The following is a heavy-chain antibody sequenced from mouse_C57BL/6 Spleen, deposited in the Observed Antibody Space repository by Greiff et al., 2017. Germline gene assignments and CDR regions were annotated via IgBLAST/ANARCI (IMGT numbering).Heavy chain of an antibody. CDR3: ARERTTGYAMDY. CDR1: GFTFSSYA. Sequence: EVHLVESGGGLVKPGGSLKLSCAASGFTFSSYAMSWVRQTPEKRLEWVATISDGGSYTYYPDNVKGRFTISRDNAKNNLYLQMSHLKSEDTAMYYCARERTTGYAMDYWGQGTSVTVSS. V-gene: IGHV5-4*01. J-gene: IGHJ4*01. CDR2: ISDGGSYT. D-gene: IGHD1-1*01.